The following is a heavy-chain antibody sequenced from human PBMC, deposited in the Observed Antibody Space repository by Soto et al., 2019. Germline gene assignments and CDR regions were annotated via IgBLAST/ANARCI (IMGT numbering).Heavy chain of an antibody. CDR3: ARPTCRYLDF. CDR1: YGSISVSNVF. J-gene: IGHJ4*01. V-gene: IGHV4-39*01. Sequence: SDTLRITYTFSYGSISVSNVFWGWVRQPPGKGLEWIGNIDYSGTAYFNPSLGTRVTFPVDTSKNQFSLTLYSVTAADTAVYYCARPTCRYLDFVGHGILVIVS. D-gene: IGHD3-16*02. CDR2: IDYSGTA.